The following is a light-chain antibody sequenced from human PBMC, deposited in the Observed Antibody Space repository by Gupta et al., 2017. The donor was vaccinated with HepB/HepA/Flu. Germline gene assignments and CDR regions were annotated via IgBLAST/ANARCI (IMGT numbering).Light chain of an antibody. CDR1: QSIDTF. Sequence: DIQMTQSPSSLSASVRDRVTITCRASQSIDTFLNWYQQKSGEAPKLIIYAASSLQSGVPPRFSGSRSGTDFLLTISRLQPEDLASYYCQQTDSLPLTFRGETKV. CDR2: AAS. CDR3: QQTDSLPLT. V-gene: IGKV1-39*01. J-gene: IGKJ4*01.